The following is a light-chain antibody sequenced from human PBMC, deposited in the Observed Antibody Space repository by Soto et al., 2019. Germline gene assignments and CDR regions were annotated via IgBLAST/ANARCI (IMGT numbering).Light chain of an antibody. CDR2: GAS. J-gene: IGKJ5*01. Sequence: EIVMTQSPATLSVSPCERATLSFSASQSVSSNLAWYQQKPGQAPRLLIYGASTRATGIPATFSGSGSGTEFTLTISSLQSEDFAVYYCQQYNNWPITFGQGTRLE. V-gene: IGKV3-15*01. CDR1: QSVSSN. CDR3: QQYNNWPIT.